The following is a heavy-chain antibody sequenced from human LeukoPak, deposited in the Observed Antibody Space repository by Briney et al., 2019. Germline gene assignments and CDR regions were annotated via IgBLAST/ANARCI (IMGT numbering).Heavy chain of an antibody. CDR2: IIPILGIA. D-gene: IGHD3-9*01. Sequence: GSSVKASCKASGGTFSSYAISWVRQAPGQGLEWMGRIIPILGIANYAQKFQGRVTITADKSTSTAYMELSSLRSEDTAVYYCARDLYDILTGYAPARFDYWGQGTLVTVSS. J-gene: IGHJ4*02. CDR1: GGTFSSYA. V-gene: IGHV1-69*04. CDR3: ARDLYDILTGYAPARFDY.